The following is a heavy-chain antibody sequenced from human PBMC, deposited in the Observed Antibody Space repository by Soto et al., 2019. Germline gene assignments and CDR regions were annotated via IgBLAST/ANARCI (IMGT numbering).Heavy chain of an antibody. CDR3: AGGQYYCDY. CDR1: GFPFSSYG. V-gene: IGHV3-30*03. D-gene: IGHD2-15*01. CDR2: ISYDGSNK. J-gene: IGHJ4*02. Sequence: QVQLVESGGGVVQPGRSLRLSCAASGFPFSSYGMHWVRQAPGKGLEWVAHISYDGSNKHYTESVKGRFTISRDNSKNMLYLQMSSLRAEDTAVYYCAGGQYYCDYCGQGTRVSVSS.